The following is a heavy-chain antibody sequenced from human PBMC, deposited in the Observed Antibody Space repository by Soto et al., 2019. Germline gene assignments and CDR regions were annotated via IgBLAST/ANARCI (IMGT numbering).Heavy chain of an antibody. Sequence: QVQLVQSGAEVKKPGSSVKVSCQTSGGSFGIYPISWVRQAPGQGLEWVGRVIPILNVANYTQKLHGRIALTASKTTTTAYMELSSLTSEDTAVYYCARESTSGLYYWAQGTLVTVAS. CDR2: VIPILNVA. J-gene: IGHJ4*02. CDR3: ARESTSGLYY. D-gene: IGHD2-2*01. CDR1: GGSFGIYP. V-gene: IGHV1-69*04.